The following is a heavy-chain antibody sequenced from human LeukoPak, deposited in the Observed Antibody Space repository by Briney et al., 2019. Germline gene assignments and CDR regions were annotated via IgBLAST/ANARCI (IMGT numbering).Heavy chain of an antibody. D-gene: IGHD1-14*01. Sequence: GGSLRLTCAAFGFIVRSNHINWVRQAPGKGLEGVSITYSGDTTYYADSVKGRFIISRDDSKNTLSLQMNDLRVEDTAVYYCARERPDSRNLDSWGRGALVTVSS. J-gene: IGHJ4*02. V-gene: IGHV3-66*01. CDR3: ARERPDSRNLDS. CDR1: GFIVRSNH. CDR2: TYSGDTT.